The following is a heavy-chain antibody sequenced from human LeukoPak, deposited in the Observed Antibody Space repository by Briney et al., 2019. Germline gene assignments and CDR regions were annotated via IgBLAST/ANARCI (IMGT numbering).Heavy chain of an antibody. J-gene: IGHJ5*02. Sequence: GGSLRLSCVASGFSLSGYWMYWVRQAPGKGLMYISRNNGDGSTTNYADVVKGRFTMSRDNVKNTLYLQMNSLRVEDTAVYYCARDPRNVGLAPWGQGTLVTASS. V-gene: IGHV3-74*01. CDR2: NNGDGSTT. CDR1: GFSLSGYW. D-gene: IGHD2-15*01. CDR3: ARDPRNVGLAP.